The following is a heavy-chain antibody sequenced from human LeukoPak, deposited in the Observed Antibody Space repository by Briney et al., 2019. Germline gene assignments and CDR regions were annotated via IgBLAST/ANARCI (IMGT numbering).Heavy chain of an antibody. D-gene: IGHD2-2*01. Sequence: GGSLRLSCAASGFTFSSYEMNWVRQAPGKGLEWVSYISSRGNTIYYADSVKGRFTISRDNAKNSLYLQMNSLRDEDTAIYYCARAGLGYCSSSSCLNWFDPWGQGTLVTVSS. J-gene: IGHJ5*02. CDR1: GFTFSSYE. CDR2: ISSRGNTI. CDR3: ARAGLGYCSSSSCLNWFDP. V-gene: IGHV3-48*03.